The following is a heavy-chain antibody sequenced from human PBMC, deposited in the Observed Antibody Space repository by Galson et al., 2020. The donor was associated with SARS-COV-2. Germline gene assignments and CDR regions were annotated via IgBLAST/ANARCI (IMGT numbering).Heavy chain of an antibody. CDR2: FDPEDGET. D-gene: IGHD3-16*01. CDR3: ATTSPTGEPNWCDP. CDR1: GYTLTELS. V-gene: IGHV1-24*01. Sequence: ASVKVSCKVSGYTLTELSMHWVRQAPGKGLEWMGGFDPEDGETIYAQKFQGRVTMTEDTSTDTAYMELSSLRSEDTAVYYCATTSPTGEPNWCDPWGQGTLVTVSS. J-gene: IGHJ5*02.